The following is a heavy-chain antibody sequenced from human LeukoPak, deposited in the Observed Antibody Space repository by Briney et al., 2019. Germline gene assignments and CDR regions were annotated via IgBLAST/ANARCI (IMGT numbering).Heavy chain of an antibody. CDR1: GYTFTSYA. Sequence: ASVKVSCKASGYTFTSYAMHWVRQAPGQRLEWMGWINAGNGNTKYSQKFQGRATITRDTSASTAYMELSSLRSEDTAVYYCARDHCSSTSCYTGNYYYGMDVWGKGTTVTVSS. D-gene: IGHD2-2*02. CDR3: ARDHCSSTSCYTGNYYYGMDV. V-gene: IGHV1-3*01. CDR2: INAGNGNT. J-gene: IGHJ6*04.